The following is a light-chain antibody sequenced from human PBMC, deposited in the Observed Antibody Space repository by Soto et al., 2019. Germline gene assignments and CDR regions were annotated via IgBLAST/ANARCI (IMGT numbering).Light chain of an antibody. Sequence: SALTQPASVSGSPGQSITISCTGTSSDIGGYNYVSWYQQHPGKAPKLIIYEVNNRPSGVSNRFSGSKSGNTASLTISGLQAGDEAAYYCSSYSVSGTAVLFGGGTKLTVL. V-gene: IGLV2-14*01. CDR1: SSDIGGYNY. CDR3: SSYSVSGTAVL. CDR2: EVN. J-gene: IGLJ2*01.